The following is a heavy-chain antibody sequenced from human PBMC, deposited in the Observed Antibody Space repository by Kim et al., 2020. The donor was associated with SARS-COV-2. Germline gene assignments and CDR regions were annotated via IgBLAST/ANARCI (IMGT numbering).Heavy chain of an antibody. J-gene: IGHJ4*02. Sequence: SETLSLTCTVSGGSISSYYWSWIRQPPGKGLEWIGYIYYSGSTNYNPSLKSRVTISVDTSKNQFSLKLSSVTAADTAVYYCAREGVATGAFDYWGQGTLVTVSS. CDR2: IYYSGST. D-gene: IGHD5-12*01. CDR1: GGSISSYY. V-gene: IGHV4-59*01. CDR3: AREGVATGAFDY.